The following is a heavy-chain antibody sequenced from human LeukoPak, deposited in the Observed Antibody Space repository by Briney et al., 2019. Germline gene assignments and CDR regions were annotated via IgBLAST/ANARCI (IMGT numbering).Heavy chain of an antibody. J-gene: IGHJ5*02. V-gene: IGHV3-15*01. Sequence: GGSLRLSCAASGFTLNNAWMSWVRQAPGKGLEWVGRIRSNSDGGTIDYAAPVKGGFTLSRDDSKTTLYLQMNSLQTEDTAVYYCATDFYDSTWGQGTLVTVSS. CDR1: GFTLNNAW. CDR2: IRSNSDGGTI. CDR3: ATDFYDST. D-gene: IGHD3-22*01.